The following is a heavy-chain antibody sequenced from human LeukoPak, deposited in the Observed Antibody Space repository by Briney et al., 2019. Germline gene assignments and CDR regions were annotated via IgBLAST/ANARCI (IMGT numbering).Heavy chain of an antibody. D-gene: IGHD3-3*01. J-gene: IGHJ5*02. Sequence: GGSLRLSCAASGFTFDDYAMHWVRQAPGKGLEWVSGISWNRGSIGYADSVKGRFTISRDNAKNSLYLQMNSLRAEDTAVYYCAKERNFGVAYNWFDPWGRGTLVTVSS. CDR1: GFTFDDYA. CDR3: AKERNFGVAYNWFDP. V-gene: IGHV3-9*01. CDR2: ISWNRGSI.